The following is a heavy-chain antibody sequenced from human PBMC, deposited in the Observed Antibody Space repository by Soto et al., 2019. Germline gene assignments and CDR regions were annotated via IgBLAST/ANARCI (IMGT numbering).Heavy chain of an antibody. CDR3: AKDLAYSSSGNFDY. CDR1: GFTFDDYA. V-gene: IGHV3-9*01. Sequence: EVQLVESGGGLVQPGRSLRLSCAASGFTFDDYAMHWVRQTPGMGLEWVSGISWNSGSIGHADSVKGRFTISRDNAKNSLYLQMNSLRAEDTALYYCAKDLAYSSSGNFDYWGQGTLVTVSS. J-gene: IGHJ4*02. CDR2: ISWNSGSI. D-gene: IGHD6-13*01.